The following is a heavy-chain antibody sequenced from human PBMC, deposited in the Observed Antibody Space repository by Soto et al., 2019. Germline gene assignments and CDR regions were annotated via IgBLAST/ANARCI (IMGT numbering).Heavy chain of an antibody. V-gene: IGHV1-2*02. Sequence: ASVKVSCKASGYTFTGYYMHWVRQAPGQGLEWMGWINPNSGGTNYAQKFQGRVTMTRDTSISTAYMELSRLRSDDTAVYYCAREGRGYSGSYYYYYGMDVWGQGTTVTVSS. J-gene: IGHJ6*02. D-gene: IGHD1-26*01. CDR2: INPNSGGT. CDR3: AREGRGYSGSYYYYYGMDV. CDR1: GYTFTGYY.